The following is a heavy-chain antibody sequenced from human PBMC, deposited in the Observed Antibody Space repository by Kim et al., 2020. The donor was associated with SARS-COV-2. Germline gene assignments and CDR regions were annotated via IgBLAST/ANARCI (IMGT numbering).Heavy chain of an antibody. CDR1: GFTFSSYG. V-gene: IGHV3-30*18. Sequence: GGSLRLSCAASGFTFSSYGMHWVLQAPGKGLEWVAVISYDGSNKYYADSVKGRFTISRDNSKNTLYLQMNSLRAEDTAVYYCAKDQGYGGNSGDYWGQGTLVTVSS. J-gene: IGHJ4*02. CDR3: AKDQGYGGNSGDY. D-gene: IGHD4-17*01. CDR2: ISYDGSNK.